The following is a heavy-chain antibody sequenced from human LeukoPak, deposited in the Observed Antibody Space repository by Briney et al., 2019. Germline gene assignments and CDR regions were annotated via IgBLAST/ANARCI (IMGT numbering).Heavy chain of an antibody. CDR3: ARRARWEYSFDY. J-gene: IGHJ4*02. Sequence: SETLSLTCTVSGGSISSISSYWGWFRQPPGKGLGWIGYIYYSGSTFYNPSLKSRVTISVDTSKNQFSLKLSSVTAADTAVYYCARRARWEYSFDYWGQGTLVTVSS. CDR1: GGSISSISSY. CDR2: IYYSGST. V-gene: IGHV4-39*01. D-gene: IGHD1-26*01.